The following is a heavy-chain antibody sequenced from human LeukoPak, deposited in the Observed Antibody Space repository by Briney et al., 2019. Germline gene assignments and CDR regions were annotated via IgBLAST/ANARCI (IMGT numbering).Heavy chain of an antibody. D-gene: IGHD3-22*01. J-gene: IGHJ4*02. V-gene: IGHV3-30*04. CDR1: GFTFSSFA. CDR2: ISHDGATNK. CDR3: ARDVSWWGVTKHYYDSSGYYYSDY. Sequence: GRSLRLSCAASGFTFSSFALHWVRQAPGKGLEWVSVISHDGATNKYYAVSVKGRFSISRDNSKNTTNLRMNSLRVEDTAAYYCARDVSWWGVTKHYYDSSGYYYSDYWGQGTLVTVSS.